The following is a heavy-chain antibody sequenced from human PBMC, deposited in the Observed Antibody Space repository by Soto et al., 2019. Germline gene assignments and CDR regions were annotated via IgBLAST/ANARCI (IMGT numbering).Heavy chain of an antibody. J-gene: IGHJ5*02. D-gene: IGHD1-20*01. CDR2: IYYSGST. CDR3: ARDLGITGRVDWFDP. CDR1: GGSISSGDYY. Sequence: LSLTCTVSGGSISSGDYYWSWIRQPPGKGLEWIGYIYYSGSTYCNPSLKSRVTISVDTSKNQFSLKLSSVAAADTAVYYCARDLGITGRVDWFDPWGQGTLVTVSS. V-gene: IGHV4-30-4*01.